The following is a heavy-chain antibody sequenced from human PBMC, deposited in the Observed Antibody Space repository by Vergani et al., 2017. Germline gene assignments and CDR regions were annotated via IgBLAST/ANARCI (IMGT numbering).Heavy chain of an antibody. CDR1: GFTFSSYG. CDR2: IRYDGSNK. J-gene: IGHJ4*02. V-gene: IGHV3-30*02. Sequence: QVQLVESGGGVVQPGGSLRLSCAASGFTFSSYGMHWVRQAPGKWLEWVAFIRYDGSNKYYADSVKGRFTISRDNSKNTLYLQMNSLRAEDTAVYYCVQRAKGPVVAATFDYWGQGTLVTVSS. CDR3: VQRAKGPVVAATFDY. D-gene: IGHD2-15*01.